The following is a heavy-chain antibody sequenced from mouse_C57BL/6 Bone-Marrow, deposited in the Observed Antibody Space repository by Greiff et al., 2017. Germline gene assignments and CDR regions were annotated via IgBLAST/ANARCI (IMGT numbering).Heavy chain of an antibody. D-gene: IGHD2-3*01. J-gene: IGHJ3*01. V-gene: IGHV14-4*01. Sequence: VQLKESGAELVRPGASVKLSCTASGFNIKDDYMHWVKQRPEQGLEWIGWIDPENGDTEYASKFQGKAIITADTSSNTAYLQLSSLTSEDTAVDYCTTAYDGCYQAWFAYWGQGTLVTVSA. CDR3: TTAYDGCYQAWFAY. CDR2: IDPENGDT. CDR1: GFNIKDDY.